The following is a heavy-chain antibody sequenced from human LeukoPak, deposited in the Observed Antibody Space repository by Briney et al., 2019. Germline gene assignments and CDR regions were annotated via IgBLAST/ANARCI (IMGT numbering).Heavy chain of an antibody. CDR3: VRDRDYSVGFPYYYMDV. CDR2: IWDDGSSK. J-gene: IGHJ6*03. Sequence: GRSLRLSCAASGFTFSSFGMHWVRQAPGKGLEWVALIWDDGSSKNYADSVKGRFTISRDNSKNTLYLQTDSLRVDDTAVYYCVRDRDYSVGFPYYYMDVWGTGTTVTVSS. CDR1: GFTFSSFG. V-gene: IGHV3-33*01. D-gene: IGHD4-11*01.